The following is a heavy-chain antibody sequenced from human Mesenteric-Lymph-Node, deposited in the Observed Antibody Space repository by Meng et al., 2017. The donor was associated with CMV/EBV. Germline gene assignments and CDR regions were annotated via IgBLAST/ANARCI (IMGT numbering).Heavy chain of an antibody. CDR2: ISGSGGST. CDR3: AKEGIAVAQFDY. Sequence: SCAASEFTFSSYAMSWVRQAPGKGLEWVSAISGSGGSTYYADSVKGRFTISRDNSKNTLYLQMNSLRAEDTAVYYCAKEGIAVAQFDYWGQGTLVTVSS. V-gene: IGHV3-23*01. D-gene: IGHD6-19*01. J-gene: IGHJ4*02. CDR1: EFTFSSYA.